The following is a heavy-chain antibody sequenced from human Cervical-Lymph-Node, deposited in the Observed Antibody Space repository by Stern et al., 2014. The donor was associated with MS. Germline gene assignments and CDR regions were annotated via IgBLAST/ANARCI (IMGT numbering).Heavy chain of an antibody. CDR2: ISDDGRNK. CDR1: GFTFSRSG. J-gene: IGHJ4*02. D-gene: IGHD6-13*01. V-gene: IGHV3-30*18. Sequence: VQLVESGGGVVQPGRSLRLSCAASGFTFSRSGMHWVRQAPGKGLEWVAVISDDGRNKYYAASVKGRFTISRDRSKNTVYLQMDSLRAEDTAVYYCAKDRSHSWTFDYWGQGTLVTVSS. CDR3: AKDRSHSWTFDY.